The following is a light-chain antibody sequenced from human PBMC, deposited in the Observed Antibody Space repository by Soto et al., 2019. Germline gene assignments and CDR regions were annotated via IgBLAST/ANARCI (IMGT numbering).Light chain of an antibody. J-gene: IGKJ1*01. CDR2: DAS. V-gene: IGKV1-5*01. CDR3: LQDINYPWT. Sequence: DIQMTQSPSTLSASVGDRVTITCRASQSISSWLAWYQQKPGEAPKLLIYDASSLESGVPSRFSGSGSGTEFTLAISSLQPEDSATYYCLQDINYPWTFGQGTKVDIK. CDR1: QSISSW.